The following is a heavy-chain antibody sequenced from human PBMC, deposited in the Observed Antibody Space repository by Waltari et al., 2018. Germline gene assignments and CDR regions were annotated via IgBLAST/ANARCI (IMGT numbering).Heavy chain of an antibody. CDR3: SNSLNV. CDR2: IKPDETEK. D-gene: IGHD4-4*01. CDR1: GFTLSNYW. J-gene: IGHJ6*02. Sequence: EVQIVESGGDLVQPGGSLRLSCVISGFTLSNYWMDWVRQAPGKGREWVANIKPDETEKYYVGSVKGRFTISRDNSKNSVYLQMNSLRAEDTTVYYCSNSLNVWGQGTTVTVSS. V-gene: IGHV3-7*01.